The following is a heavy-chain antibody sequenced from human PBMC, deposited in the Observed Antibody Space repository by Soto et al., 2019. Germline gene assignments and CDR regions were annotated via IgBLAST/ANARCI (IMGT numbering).Heavy chain of an antibody. CDR3: ARLLFLRTAMAPFDF. J-gene: IGHJ4*02. Sequence: GASVKVSCKASGGTFSSYAISWVRQAPGQGLGWMGGIIPIFGTAHYAQKFKGRVTITADESTSTAYMELSSLRSEDTAVYYCARLLFLRTAMAPFDFWGQGTLVTVSS. CDR1: GGTFSSYA. V-gene: IGHV1-69*13. D-gene: IGHD5-18*01. CDR2: IIPIFGTA.